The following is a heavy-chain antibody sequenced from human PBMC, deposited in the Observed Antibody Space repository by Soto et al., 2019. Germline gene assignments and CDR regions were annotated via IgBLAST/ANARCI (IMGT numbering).Heavy chain of an antibody. J-gene: IGHJ5*02. CDR2: ISAYNGNT. CDR1: GYTFTSYG. Sequence: GASVKVSCKASGYTFTSYGISWVRQAPGQGLEWMGWISAYNGNTNYAQKLQGRVTMTTDTSTSTAYMELRSLRSDDTAVYYCARLMGDCSGGSCYSEVPWFDPWGQGTLVTVSS. CDR3: ARLMGDCSGGSCYSEVPWFDP. D-gene: IGHD2-15*01. V-gene: IGHV1-18*01.